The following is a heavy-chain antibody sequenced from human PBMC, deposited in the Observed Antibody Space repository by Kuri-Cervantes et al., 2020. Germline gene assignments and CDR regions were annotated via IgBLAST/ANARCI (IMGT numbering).Heavy chain of an antibody. J-gene: IGHJ3*02. V-gene: IGHV1-2*02. D-gene: IGHD3-22*01. CDR1: GYTFTSYD. CDR3: ARRIPPYYYDSSGLDDAFDI. Sequence: ASVKVSCKASGYTFTSYDINWVRQAPGQGLEWMGWINPNSGGTNYAQKFQGRVTMTRDTSISTAYMELSRLRSDDTAVYYCARRIPPYYYDSSGLDDAFDIWGQGTMVTVSS. CDR2: INPNSGGT.